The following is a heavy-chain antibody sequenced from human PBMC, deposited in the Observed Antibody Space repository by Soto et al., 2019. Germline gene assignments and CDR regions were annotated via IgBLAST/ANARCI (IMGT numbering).Heavy chain of an antibody. CDR1: GGSISSSSYY. J-gene: IGHJ4*02. CDR3: ARLTHNSGSNLILGSYFDY. D-gene: IGHD1-26*01. V-gene: IGHV4-39*01. CDR2: IYYSGST. Sequence: PSETLSLTCTVSGGSISSSSYYWGWIRQPPGKGLEWIGSIYYSGSTYYNPSLKSRVTISVDTSKNQFSLKLSSVTAADTAVYYCARLTHNSGSNLILGSYFDYWGQGTLVTVSP.